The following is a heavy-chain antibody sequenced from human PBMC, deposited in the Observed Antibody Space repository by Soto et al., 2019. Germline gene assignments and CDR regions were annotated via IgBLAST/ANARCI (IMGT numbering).Heavy chain of an antibody. V-gene: IGHV3-20*04. J-gene: IGHJ4*02. Sequence: EVQLVESGGGVLRPGGSLRLSCAASGFTFDDYGMSWARQAPGKGLEWVSGVNWNGGGTGYADSVKGRFTISRDNAKKSLYLQMNSLRAEDTAFYYCVRGASLNFDYWGQGTLVTVSS. CDR2: VNWNGGGT. CDR3: VRGASLNFDY. D-gene: IGHD1-26*01. CDR1: GFTFDDYG.